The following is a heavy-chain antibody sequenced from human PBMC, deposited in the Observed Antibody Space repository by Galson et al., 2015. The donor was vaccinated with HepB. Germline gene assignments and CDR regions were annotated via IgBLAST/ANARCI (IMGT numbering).Heavy chain of an antibody. Sequence: CKASGYTFSTYGFNWVRQAPGQGLEWLGWISVYNDNTDYAQKFQGRVTMTTDTSTSSAYMELRSLRSDDTAVYYCARYSSSLYSYALDVWGQGTTVTVSS. V-gene: IGHV1-18*04. D-gene: IGHD6-6*01. CDR1: GYTFSTYG. J-gene: IGHJ6*02. CDR2: ISVYNDNT. CDR3: ARYSSSLYSYALDV.